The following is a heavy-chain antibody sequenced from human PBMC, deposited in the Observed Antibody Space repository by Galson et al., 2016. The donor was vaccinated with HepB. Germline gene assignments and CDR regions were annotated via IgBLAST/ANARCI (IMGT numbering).Heavy chain of an antibody. CDR2: INYRGGA. Sequence: SETLSLTCTVSGASISSNNYYWGWIRQSPEKGLEWIGSINYRGGAYYNPSLKSRVTISVETSKNQFSLQMRSVTAADTAVYYCARPTSLLASSGYHYWGQGALVTVS. V-gene: IGHV4-39*01. CDR3: ARPTSLLASSGYHY. CDR1: GASISSNNYY. D-gene: IGHD3-22*01. J-gene: IGHJ4*02.